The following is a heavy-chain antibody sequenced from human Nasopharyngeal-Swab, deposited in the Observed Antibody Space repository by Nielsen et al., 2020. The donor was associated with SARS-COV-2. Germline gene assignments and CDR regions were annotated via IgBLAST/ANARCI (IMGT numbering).Heavy chain of an antibody. CDR1: EFTSSSID. V-gene: IGHV3-72*01. Sequence: SRKTPFAGLEFTSSSIDMNWVRRPPGKGREGVGRSGNKPKGYTTEYAASVRGRLTISRDDSKDSLYLQMNSLKTEDTAVYYCARDLSSVWTSGLGVWGQGTTVTVSS. CDR3: ARDLSSVWTSGLGV. J-gene: IGHJ6*02. CDR2: SGNKPKGYTT. D-gene: IGHD6-19*01.